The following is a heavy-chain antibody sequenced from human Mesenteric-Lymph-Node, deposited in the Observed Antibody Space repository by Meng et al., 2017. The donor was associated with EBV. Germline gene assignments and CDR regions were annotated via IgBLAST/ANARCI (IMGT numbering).Heavy chain of an antibody. CDR3: ALIIVGATHFDY. D-gene: IGHD1-26*01. V-gene: IGHV4-30-2*02. CDR2: IYYSGST. J-gene: IGHJ4*02. CDR1: GGSIINNDYS. Sequence: QLQLQESGSGLVKPSQTLSLTCAVSGGSIINNDYSWSWIRQPPGKGLEWIGYIYYSGSTNYNPSLKSRVTISVDTSKNQFSLKLSSVTAADTAVYYCALIIVGATHFDYWGQGTLVTVSS.